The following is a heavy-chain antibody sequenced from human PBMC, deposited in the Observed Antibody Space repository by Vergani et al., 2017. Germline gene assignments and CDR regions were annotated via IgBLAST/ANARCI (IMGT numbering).Heavy chain of an antibody. D-gene: IGHD6-13*01. CDR1: GGSISSSSYY. CDR2: IYYSGST. Sequence: QLQLQESGPGLVKPSETLSLTCTVSGGSISSSSYYWGWIRQPPGKGLEWIGSIYYSGSTYYNPSLKSRVTISVDTSKNQFSLKLSSVTAADTAVYYCARDFVSAAADDYWGQGTLVTVPS. V-gene: IGHV4-39*07. CDR3: ARDFVSAAADDY. J-gene: IGHJ4*02.